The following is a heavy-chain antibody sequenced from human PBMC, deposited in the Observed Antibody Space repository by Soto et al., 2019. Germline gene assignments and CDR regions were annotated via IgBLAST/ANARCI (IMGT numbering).Heavy chain of an antibody. D-gene: IGHD3-3*01. Sequence: GGSLRLSCAASGFTFSSYTMSWVRQAPGKGLEWVSGISGSTYYSDPVKGRLTISRANSKNTLYLQMNSLRAAATAVYYCAKAPGSGYYLFGCWGQGTMVSVSS. J-gene: IGHJ4*02. V-gene: IGHV3-23*01. CDR3: AKAPGSGYYLFGC. CDR2: ISGST. CDR1: GFTFSSYT.